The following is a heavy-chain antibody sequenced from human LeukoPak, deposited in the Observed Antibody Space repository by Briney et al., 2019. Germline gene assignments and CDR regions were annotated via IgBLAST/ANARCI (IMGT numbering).Heavy chain of an antibody. J-gene: IGHJ4*02. CDR3: ARHMTTVVTSLDF. CDR2: ISVYNGRT. Sequence: GASVTVSCKASGYDFSSYGISWVRLAPGQGLQWMGWISVYNGRTNYAPLQGRVTMTTDTSTGTAYMELRSLRPDDTAMYYCARHMTTVVTSLDFWGQGTLVTVSS. CDR1: GYDFSSYG. V-gene: IGHV1-18*01. D-gene: IGHD4-23*01.